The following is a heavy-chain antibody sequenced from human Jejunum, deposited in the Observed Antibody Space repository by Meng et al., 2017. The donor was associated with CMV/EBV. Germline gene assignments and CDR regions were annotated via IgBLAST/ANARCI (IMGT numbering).Heavy chain of an antibody. CDR2: IKSITHGRTT. CDR1: GFTFKDAY. V-gene: IGHV3-15*07. CDR3: TPHSTLDY. Sequence: LSSAASGFTFKDAYMNWVRQAPGEGLEWIGRIKSITHGRTTDYTAPVKGRFTISRDDSKNTLYLQMNSLKAEDTAVYYCTPHSTLDYWGQGTLVTVSS. D-gene: IGHD2/OR15-2a*01. J-gene: IGHJ4*02.